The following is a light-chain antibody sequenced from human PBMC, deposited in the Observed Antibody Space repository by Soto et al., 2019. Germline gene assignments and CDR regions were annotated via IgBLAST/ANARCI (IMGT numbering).Light chain of an antibody. Sequence: SDVGSYNVVSWYQQHPGKAPKLLIYEVSKRPSGVSDRFSGSKSGNTASLTISGFQAEDEADYHCSSYAGSSSAYVFGTGSKVTVL. CDR3: SSYAGSSSAYV. CDR1: SDVGSYNV. J-gene: IGLJ1*01. CDR2: EVS. V-gene: IGLV2-23*02.